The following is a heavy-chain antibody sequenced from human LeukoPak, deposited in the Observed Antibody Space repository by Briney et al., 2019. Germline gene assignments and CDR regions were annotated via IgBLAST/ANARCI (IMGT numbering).Heavy chain of an antibody. J-gene: IGHJ3*02. CDR3: ARDGVAVAIDAFDI. Sequence: GGSLRLSCAASGFTFSTYAISWLRQAPGKGLEGVAVIWYDGSNKYYADSVKGRFTISRDNSKNTLYLQMNSLRAEDTAVYYCARDGVAVAIDAFDIWGQGTMVTVSS. D-gene: IGHD6-19*01. CDR2: IWYDGSNK. CDR1: GFTFSTYA. V-gene: IGHV3-33*08.